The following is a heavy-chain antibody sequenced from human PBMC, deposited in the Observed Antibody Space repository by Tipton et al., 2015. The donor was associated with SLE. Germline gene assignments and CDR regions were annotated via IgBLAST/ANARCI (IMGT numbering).Heavy chain of an antibody. Sequence: TLSLTCAVYGGSFSGYYWSWIRQPPGKGLEWIGEINHSGSTNYNPSLKSRVTISVDTSKNQFSLKLSSVTAADTAVYYCARGFIEDIVVVVAAYVNWFDPWGQGTLVTVSS. CDR2: INHSGST. D-gene: IGHD2-15*01. J-gene: IGHJ5*02. V-gene: IGHV4-34*01. CDR3: ARGFIEDIVVVVAAYVNWFDP. CDR1: GGSFSGYY.